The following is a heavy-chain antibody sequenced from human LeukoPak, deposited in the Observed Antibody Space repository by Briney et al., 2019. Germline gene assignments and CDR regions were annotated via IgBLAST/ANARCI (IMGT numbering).Heavy chain of an antibody. Sequence: ASVKVSCKASGYTFTGYYIHWVRQAPGQGLEWMGIINPSGGSTSYAQKFQGRVTMTRDTSTSTVYMELSSLRSEDTAVYYCAARGYCSGGSCYHFDYWGQGTLVTVSS. D-gene: IGHD2-15*01. CDR2: INPSGGST. V-gene: IGHV1-46*01. CDR1: GYTFTGYY. CDR3: AARGYCSGGSCYHFDY. J-gene: IGHJ4*02.